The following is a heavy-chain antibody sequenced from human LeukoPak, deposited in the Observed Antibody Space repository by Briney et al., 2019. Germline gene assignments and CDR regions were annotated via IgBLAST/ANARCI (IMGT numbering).Heavy chain of an antibody. CDR3: ARAMSFDY. V-gene: IGHV4-59*01. CDR1: GGSISSYY. Sequence: KPSETLSLTCTVSGGSISSYYWSWIRQPPGKGLEWIGYISYSGSTNYNPSLKSRVTISVDMSKNHFSLKLSSVTAADTAVYYCARAMSFDYWGQGTLVTVSS. CDR2: ISYSGST. J-gene: IGHJ4*02.